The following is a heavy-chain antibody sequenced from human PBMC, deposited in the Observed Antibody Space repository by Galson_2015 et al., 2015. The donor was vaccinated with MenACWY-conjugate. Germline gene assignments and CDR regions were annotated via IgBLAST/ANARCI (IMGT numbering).Heavy chain of an antibody. J-gene: IGHJ6*02. CDR1: GFTFSGSA. CDR2: IRGKVGSYAT. V-gene: IGHV3-73*01. CDR3: SRLWEDTSYFSNYDMDV. D-gene: IGHD1-26*01. Sequence: SLRLSCAASGFTFSGSAIHWVRQASGRGLEWVGRIRGKVGSYATVYAASMKGRFIISRDDSKGTAYLQMNSLETEDTAVYYCSRLWEDTSYFSNYDMDVWGQGTTVTVSS.